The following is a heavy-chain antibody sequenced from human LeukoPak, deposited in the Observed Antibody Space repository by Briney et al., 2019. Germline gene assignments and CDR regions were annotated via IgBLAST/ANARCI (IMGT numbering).Heavy chain of an antibody. CDR3: ARGIAAAGKEFDD. CDR2: IYYSGST. Sequence: SETLSLTCTVSGGSISSSSYYWGWIRQPPGKGLEWIGSIYYSGSTYYNPSLKSRVTISVDTSKNQFSLKLSSVTAADTAVYYCARGIAAAGKEFDDWGQGTLVTVSS. CDR1: GGSISSSSYY. D-gene: IGHD6-13*01. V-gene: IGHV4-39*07. J-gene: IGHJ4*02.